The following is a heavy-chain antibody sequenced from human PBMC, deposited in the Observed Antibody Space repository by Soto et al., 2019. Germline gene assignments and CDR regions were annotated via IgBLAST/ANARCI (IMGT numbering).Heavy chain of an antibody. J-gene: IGHJ4*02. CDR1: GGAFIGYY. Sequence: SETLSLTCAVYGGAFIGYYCIFVRQPPWKGLEWIGEINHSGSTNYNPSLKSRVTISVDTSKNQFSPKLSSVTAADTAVYYCARGRLGYNEFDYWGQGTLVTVSS. CDR3: ARGRLGYNEFDY. V-gene: IGHV4-34*01. D-gene: IGHD5-12*01. CDR2: INHSGST.